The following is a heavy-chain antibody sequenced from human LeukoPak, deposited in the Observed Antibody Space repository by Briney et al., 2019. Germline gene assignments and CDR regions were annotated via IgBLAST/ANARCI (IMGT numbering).Heavy chain of an antibody. D-gene: IGHD3-9*01. Sequence: SETLSLTCAVYGGSFSGYYWSWIRQPPGKGLEWIGEINHSGSTNYNPSLKSRVTISVDTSKNQFSLKLSSVTAADTAVYYCARTRGGTISGFRGWFDPWGQGTLVTVSS. V-gene: IGHV4-34*01. CDR2: INHSGST. CDR1: GGSFSGYY. CDR3: ARTRGGTISGFRGWFDP. J-gene: IGHJ5*02.